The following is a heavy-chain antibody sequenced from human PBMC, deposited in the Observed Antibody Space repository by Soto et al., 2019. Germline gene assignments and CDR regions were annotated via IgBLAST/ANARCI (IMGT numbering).Heavy chain of an antibody. J-gene: IGHJ4*02. CDR1: VFTFSNFG. CDR3: ANGATNYHDGSGPIDY. Sequence: VGSLRLSCAASVFTFSNFGMHCVRQSPGKGLEWVAVISYEGSNKYYADSVKGRFTISRDNSKNTLYLQMNSLRAEDTAVYFCANGATNYHDGSGPIDYWGQGTLVSVS. CDR2: ISYEGSNK. V-gene: IGHV3-30*18. D-gene: IGHD3-22*01.